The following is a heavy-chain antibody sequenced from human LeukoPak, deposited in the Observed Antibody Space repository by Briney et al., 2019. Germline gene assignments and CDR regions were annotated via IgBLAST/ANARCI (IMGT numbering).Heavy chain of an antibody. D-gene: IGHD3-3*01. J-gene: IGHJ2*01. CDR3: ARYDFLLISYFDL. V-gene: IGHV3-53*01. Sequence: GGSLRLSCAASGFTVSNNYMSWVRQAPGKKLEWVSDIYSDGTTFYADSVKGRFTISRDNSKNTLYLQMNSLRAEDTAVYHCARYDFLLISYFDLWGRGALVTVSS. CDR1: GFTVSNNY. CDR2: IYSDGTT.